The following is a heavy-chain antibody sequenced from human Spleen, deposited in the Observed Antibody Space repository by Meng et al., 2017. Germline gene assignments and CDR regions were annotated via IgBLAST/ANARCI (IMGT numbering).Heavy chain of an antibody. D-gene: IGHD4-17*01. CDR3: ARGRRYRTVTKGYYFDY. CDR2: IYHSGST. CDR1: GYSISSGYY. J-gene: IGHJ4*02. V-gene: IGHV4-38-2*01. Sequence: SETLSLTCAVSGYSISSGYYWGWIRQPPGKGLEWIGSIYHSGSTNYNPSLKSRVTISVDTSKNQFSLKLSSVTAADTAVYYCARGRRYRTVTKGYYFDYWGQGTLVTFSS.